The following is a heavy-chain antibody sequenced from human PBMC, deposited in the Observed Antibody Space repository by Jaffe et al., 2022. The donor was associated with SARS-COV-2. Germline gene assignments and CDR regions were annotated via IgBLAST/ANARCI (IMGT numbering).Heavy chain of an antibody. D-gene: IGHD6-19*01. CDR2: ISYDGSNK. CDR3: ARDQGSGWPRYYFDY. J-gene: IGHJ4*02. Sequence: QVQLVESGGGVVQPGRSLRLSCAASGFTFSSYAMHWVRQAPGKGLEWVAVISYDGSNKYYADSVKGRFTISRDNSKNTLYLQMNSLRAEDTAVYYCARDQGSGWPRYYFDYWGQGTLVTVSS. CDR1: GFTFSSYA. V-gene: IGHV3-30-3*01.